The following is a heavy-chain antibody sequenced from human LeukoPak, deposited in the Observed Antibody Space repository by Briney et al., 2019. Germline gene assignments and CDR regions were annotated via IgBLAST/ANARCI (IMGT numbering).Heavy chain of an antibody. Sequence: ASMKVSCKASGYTFTNFDINWVRQGTGQGLEWMGWMNPNTGNAGYAQKFQDRVTITWDASISTAYMDLSSLRSEDTAVYYCARVGYSNSYDYWGQGTLVTVSS. J-gene: IGHJ4*02. CDR2: MNPNTGNA. CDR1: GYTFTNFD. CDR3: ARVGYSNSYDY. D-gene: IGHD1-26*01. V-gene: IGHV1-8*03.